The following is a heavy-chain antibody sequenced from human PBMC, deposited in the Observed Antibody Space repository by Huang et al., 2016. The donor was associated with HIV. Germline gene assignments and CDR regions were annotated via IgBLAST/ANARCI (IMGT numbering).Heavy chain of an antibody. V-gene: IGHV4-34*01. CDR3: ARAPHYGSGSYYY. CDR1: GGSFSGYY. Sequence: QVQLHQWGAGLLKPSETLSLTCAVYGGSFSGYYWSWSRPPPGKGLEWIGEITHSGSTNYNPPLKSRVTISEETSKNQFSLKLSSVTAADTAVYYCARAPHYGSGSYYYWGQGTLVTVSS. CDR2: ITHSGST. D-gene: IGHD3-10*01. J-gene: IGHJ4*02.